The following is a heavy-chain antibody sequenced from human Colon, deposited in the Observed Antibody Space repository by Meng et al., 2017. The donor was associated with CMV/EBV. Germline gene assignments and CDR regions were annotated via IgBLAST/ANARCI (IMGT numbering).Heavy chain of an antibody. CDR2: ISYDGRNK. J-gene: IGHJ3*02. Sequence: GESLKISCAASGFTFGSYAIHWVRQAPGKGLEWVAAISYDGRNKYYADSVKGRFNISRDNAKNSLYLQMNSLRAEDTAVYYCARKGWNYREAFDMWGQGTRVTVSS. CDR3: ARKGWNYREAFDM. D-gene: IGHD3-16*02. CDR1: GFTFGSYA. V-gene: IGHV3-30*04.